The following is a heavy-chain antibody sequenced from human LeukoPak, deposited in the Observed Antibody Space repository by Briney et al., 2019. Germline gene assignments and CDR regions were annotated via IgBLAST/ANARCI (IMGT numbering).Heavy chain of an antibody. CDR1: GFTFSSYS. CDR3: ATHSSSWYVGYYYYYMDV. Sequence: GGSLRLSCAAPGFTFSSYSMNWVRQAPGKGLEWVSSISSSSSYIYYADSVKGRFTISRDNAKNSLYLQMNSLRAEDTAVYYCATHSSSWYVGYYYYYMDVWGKGTTVTVSS. D-gene: IGHD6-13*01. CDR2: ISSSSSYI. V-gene: IGHV3-21*01. J-gene: IGHJ6*03.